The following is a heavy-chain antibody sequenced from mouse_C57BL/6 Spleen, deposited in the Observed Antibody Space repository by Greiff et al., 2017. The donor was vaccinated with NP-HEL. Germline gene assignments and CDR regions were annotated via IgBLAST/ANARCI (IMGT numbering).Heavy chain of an antibody. CDR2: IYPGDGDT. D-gene: IGHD1-1*01. CDR3: ESQYGSRNWYFDV. CDR1: GYAFSSSW. V-gene: IGHV1-82*01. J-gene: IGHJ1*03. Sequence: QVQLKQSGPELVKPGASVKISCKASGYAFSSSWMNWVKQRPGKGLEWIGRIYPGDGDTNYNGKFKGKATLTADKSSSTAYMQLSSLTSEDSAVYVCESQYGSRNWYFDVWGTGTTVTVSS.